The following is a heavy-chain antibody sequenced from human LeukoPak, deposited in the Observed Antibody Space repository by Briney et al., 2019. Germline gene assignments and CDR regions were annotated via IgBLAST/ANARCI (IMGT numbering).Heavy chain of an antibody. J-gene: IGHJ4*02. V-gene: IGHV1-69*05. D-gene: IGHD3-22*01. Sequence: SVKVSCKASGGTFSSYAISWVRQAPGQGLEWMGGIITIFGTANYAQKFQGRVTITTDESTSTAYMELSSLRSEDTAVYYCARVLGDYYDSSGYDYWGQGTLVTVSS. CDR3: ARVLGDYYDSSGYDY. CDR2: IITIFGTA. CDR1: GGTFSSYA.